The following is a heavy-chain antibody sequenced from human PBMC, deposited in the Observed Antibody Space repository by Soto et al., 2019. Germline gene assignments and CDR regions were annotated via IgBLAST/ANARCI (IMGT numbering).Heavy chain of an antibody. CDR2: INPNSGGT. J-gene: IGHJ4*02. CDR1: GFTFTGYY. CDR3: ARADYYDSSGTYYFDY. V-gene: IGHV1-2*04. D-gene: IGHD3-22*01. Sequence: ASVKVSCKASGFTFTGYYMHWVRQAPGQGLVWMGWINPNSGGTNYAQKFQGWVTMTRDTSISTAYMELSRLRSDDTAVYYCARADYYDSSGTYYFDYWGQGTPVTVSS.